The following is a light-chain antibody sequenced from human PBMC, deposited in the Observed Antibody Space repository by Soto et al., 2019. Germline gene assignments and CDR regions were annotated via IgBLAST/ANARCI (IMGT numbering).Light chain of an antibody. CDR1: QTVRNNY. CDR2: DAS. J-gene: IGKJ4*01. CDR3: QQRSDWTLT. Sequence: EFVLTQSPGTLSLSPGERATLSFMSSQTVRNNYLAWYQQKPGQAPRLLIYDASNRATGIPARFSGSGSGTDFTLTISSLEPEDFAVYYCQQRSDWTLTFGGGTKVDIK. V-gene: IGKV3-11*01.